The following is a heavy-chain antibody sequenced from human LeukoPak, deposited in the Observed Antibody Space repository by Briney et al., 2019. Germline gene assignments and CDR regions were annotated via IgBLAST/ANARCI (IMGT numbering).Heavy chain of an antibody. CDR2: IYYSGST. D-gene: IGHD6-19*01. J-gene: IGHJ4*02. Sequence: PETLSLTCTVSGGSISSYYWSWIRQPPGKGLEWIGYIYYSGSTNYNPSLKSRVTISVDTSKNQFSLKLSSVTAADTAVYYCARVGSSGTFDYWGQGTLVTVSS. CDR1: GGSISSYY. CDR3: ARVGSSGTFDY. V-gene: IGHV4-59*01.